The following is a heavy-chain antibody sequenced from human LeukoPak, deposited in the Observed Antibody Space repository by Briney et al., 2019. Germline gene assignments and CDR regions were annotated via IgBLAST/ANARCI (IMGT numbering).Heavy chain of an antibody. Sequence: SVKVSCKASGGTFSSHAISWVRQAPGQGLEWMGGIIPIFGTANYAQKFQGRVTITADKSTSTAYMELSSLRSEDTAVYYCAREEGVIRGNFDYWGQGTLVTVSS. J-gene: IGHJ4*02. CDR1: GGTFSSHA. CDR3: AREEGVIRGNFDY. CDR2: IIPIFGTA. D-gene: IGHD3-10*01. V-gene: IGHV1-69*06.